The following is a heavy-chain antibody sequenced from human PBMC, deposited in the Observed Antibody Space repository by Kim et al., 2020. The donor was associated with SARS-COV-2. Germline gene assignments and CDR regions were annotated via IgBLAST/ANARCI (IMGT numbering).Heavy chain of an antibody. V-gene: IGHV1-2*06. CDR2: INPNSGGT. Sequence: ASVKVSCKASGYTFTGYYMHWVRQAPGQGLEWMGRINPNSGGTNYAQKFQGRVTMTRDTSISTAYMELSRLRSDDTAVYYCARDRGRYYYYYYGMDVWGQGTTVTVSS. J-gene: IGHJ6*02. CDR1: GYTFTGYY. CDR3: ARDRGRYYYYYYGMDV. D-gene: IGHD3-10*01.